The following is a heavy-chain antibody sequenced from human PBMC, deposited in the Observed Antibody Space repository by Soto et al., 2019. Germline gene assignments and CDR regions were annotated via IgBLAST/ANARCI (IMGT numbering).Heavy chain of an antibody. CDR3: AKDLDPALTTVTTWAFDI. CDR2: ISYDGSNK. V-gene: IGHV3-30*18. J-gene: IGHJ3*02. Sequence: QVHLVESGGGVVQPGRSLRLSCAASGFTFSSYGMHWVRQAPGKGLEWVAVISYDGSNKYFVDSVKGRFTVSRDNSKNTLYLQMNSLRAEDTAVYYCAKDLDPALTTVTTWAFDIWGQGTMVTVSS. D-gene: IGHD4-17*01. CDR1: GFTFSSYG.